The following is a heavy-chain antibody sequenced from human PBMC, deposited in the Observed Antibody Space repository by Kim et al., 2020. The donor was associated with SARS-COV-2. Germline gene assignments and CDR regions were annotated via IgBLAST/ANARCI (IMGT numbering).Heavy chain of an antibody. CDR2: LFYTGTT. CDR1: NASISSGSYF. D-gene: IGHD3-22*01. J-gene: IGHJ4*02. V-gene: IGHV4-39*01. CDR3: ARLSPNYYETTGYHVYFDW. Sequence: SETLSLTCSVFNASISSGSYFWGWVRQTPGRGLEWIGTLFYTGTTYYNPSLKGRATFSVDTSKNQFYLELTSVTAADTAVYYCARLSPNYYETTGYHVYFDWWGQGSLVTVSS.